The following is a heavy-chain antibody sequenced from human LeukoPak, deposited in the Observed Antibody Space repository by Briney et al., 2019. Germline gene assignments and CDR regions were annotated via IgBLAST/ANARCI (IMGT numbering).Heavy chain of an antibody. V-gene: IGHV3-7*01. J-gene: IGHJ4*01. CDR3: ARGGVYSGSQY. CDR1: GFTFSSYW. Sequence: PGGSLRLTCAVSGFTFSSYWMSWVRETPWKGLEWVAYIKEDGSERDYVDSVKGRFTISRDNVKNSLYLQMNSLRAEDTGVYYCARGGVYSGSQYWGQGTLVTVSS. D-gene: IGHD1-26*01. CDR2: IKEDGSER.